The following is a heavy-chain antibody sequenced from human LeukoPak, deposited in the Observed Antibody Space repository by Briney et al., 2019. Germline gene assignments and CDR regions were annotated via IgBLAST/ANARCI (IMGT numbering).Heavy chain of an antibody. J-gene: IGHJ3*02. D-gene: IGHD3-10*01. V-gene: IGHV4-59*01. CDR2: IYYSGST. CDR3: ARDKGLWFGEPMNAFDI. Sequence: PSETLSLTCTVSGGSIGSYYWSWIRQPPGKGLEWIGYIYYSGSTNYNPSLKSRVTISVDTSKNQFSLKLSSVTAADTAVYYCARDKGLWFGEPMNAFDIWGQGTMVTVSS. CDR1: GGSIGSYY.